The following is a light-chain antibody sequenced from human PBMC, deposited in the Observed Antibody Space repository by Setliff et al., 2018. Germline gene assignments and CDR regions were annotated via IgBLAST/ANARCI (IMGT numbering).Light chain of an antibody. Sequence: QSVLTQVASVSGTVGQKVTLSCSGKTDNIGSFAVGWYQQISHGAPKTVMFGNSLPSGIPDRFSGSKSGTTASLTISGLQPEDEADYYCSTWDYSLSAKVFGTGTKVTVL. V-gene: IGLV1-44*01. CDR3: STWDYSLSAKV. CDR2: GNS. CDR1: TDNIGSFA. J-gene: IGLJ1*01.